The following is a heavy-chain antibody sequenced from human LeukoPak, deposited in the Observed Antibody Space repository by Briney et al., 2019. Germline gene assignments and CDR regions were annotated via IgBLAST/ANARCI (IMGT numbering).Heavy chain of an antibody. V-gene: IGHV3-21*01. CDR3: ARVGSGLGCCSGGSCYENDDY. Sequence: GGSLRLSCAASGFTFSSYSMNWVRQAPGKGLEWVSSISSSSSYIYYADSVKGRFTISRDNAKNSLYLQMNSLRAEDTAVYYCARVGSGLGCCSGGSCYENDDYWGQGTLVTVSS. J-gene: IGHJ4*02. CDR2: ISSSSSYI. CDR1: GFTFSSYS. D-gene: IGHD2-15*01.